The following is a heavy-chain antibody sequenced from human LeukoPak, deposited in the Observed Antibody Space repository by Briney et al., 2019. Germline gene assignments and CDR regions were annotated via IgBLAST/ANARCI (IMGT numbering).Heavy chain of an antibody. Sequence: GGSLRLSCAASGFTFNTHHMHWVRQAPGKGLEWVAFIRYDGSNAYADSVRGRFTISRDNSENKVYLRLNSLRTEDTAVYYCAQDWNWGFGHWGQGSLVTVSS. D-gene: IGHD7-27*01. CDR3: AQDWNWGFGH. J-gene: IGHJ4*02. V-gene: IGHV3-30*02. CDR1: GFTFNTHH. CDR2: IRYDGSNA.